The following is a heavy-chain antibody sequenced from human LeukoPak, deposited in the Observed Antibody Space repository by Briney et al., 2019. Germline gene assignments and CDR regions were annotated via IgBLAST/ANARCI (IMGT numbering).Heavy chain of an antibody. CDR3: ARDRGRSYGSFDY. CDR1: GGSISSYY. V-gene: IGHV4-4*07. D-gene: IGHD5-18*01. CDR2: VYTDGTT. Sequence: MSSETLSLTCTVSGGSISSYYWSWIRQPAGKGLEWIGRVYTDGTTSYNPSLKSRVTMSVDTSKNQFSLNLNSVTAADTAMYYCARDRGRSYGSFDYWGQGTLVTVSS. J-gene: IGHJ4*02.